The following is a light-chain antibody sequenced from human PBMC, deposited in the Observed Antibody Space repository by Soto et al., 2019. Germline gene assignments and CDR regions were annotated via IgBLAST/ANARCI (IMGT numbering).Light chain of an antibody. CDR3: AAWDASLNAYV. J-gene: IGLJ1*01. CDR1: SSNIGSNT. CDR2: SNN. V-gene: IGLV1-44*01. Sequence: QSVLTQPPSASGTPGQRVTISCSGSSSNIGSNTVNWYQHLPGTAPKLLIYSNNQRPSGVPDRFSGSKSGTSASLAISGFQSEDEADYFCAAWDASLNAYVFGIGTKLTVL.